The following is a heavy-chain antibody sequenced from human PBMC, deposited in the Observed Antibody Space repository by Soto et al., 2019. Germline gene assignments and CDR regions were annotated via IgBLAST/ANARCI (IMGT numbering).Heavy chain of an antibody. CDR2: VNHTGRN. D-gene: IGHD6-19*01. V-gene: IGHV4-34*01. Sequence: QLHQQQWGAGLLKPSETLSLTCAVYGGSFSGYFWNWIRQSPGKGLEWIGKVNHTGRNNYNPSLKSRVTISLDMSKNQISLKLTSVTAADTAVYYCARGGSSDWQVAFDFWGQETMVTVSS. CDR3: ARGGSSDWQVAFDF. CDR1: GGSFSGYF. J-gene: IGHJ3*01.